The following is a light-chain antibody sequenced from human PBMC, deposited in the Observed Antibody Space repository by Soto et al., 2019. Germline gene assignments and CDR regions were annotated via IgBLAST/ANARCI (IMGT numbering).Light chain of an antibody. CDR2: GAS. CDR1: QSVASN. CDR3: QYYQKWTPQYT. Sequence: EIVMTQSPASLSVSPGDGATLSCRASQSVASNVAWYQQKPGQGPRLLIHGASTRAVGVPARFSGSGSGTDFTLTISSLQSEDFAVYYCQYYQKWTPQYTFGQGTKLQIK. V-gene: IGKV3-15*01. J-gene: IGKJ2*01.